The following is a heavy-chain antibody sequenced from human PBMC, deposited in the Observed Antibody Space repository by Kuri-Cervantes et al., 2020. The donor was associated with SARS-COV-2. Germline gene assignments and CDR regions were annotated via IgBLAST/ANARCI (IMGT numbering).Heavy chain of an antibody. Sequence: SETLSLTCAVSGYSISSDYSWSWIRQPPGKGLEWIGEINHSGSTNYNPSLKSRVTISVDTSKNQFSLKLSSVTAADTAVYYCARMDSSGYPYGMDVWGQGTTVTVSS. V-gene: IGHV4-38-2*01. J-gene: IGHJ6*02. CDR1: GYSISSDYS. CDR2: INHSGST. D-gene: IGHD3-22*01. CDR3: ARMDSSGYPYGMDV.